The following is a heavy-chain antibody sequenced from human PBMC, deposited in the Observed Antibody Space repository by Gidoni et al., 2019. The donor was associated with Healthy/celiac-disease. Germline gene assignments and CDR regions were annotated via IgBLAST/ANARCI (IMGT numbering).Heavy chain of an antibody. CDR3: ARHRFGELFPYYFDY. CDR2: IYYSGST. CDR1: GGSISSSSYY. J-gene: IGHJ4*02. V-gene: IGHV4-39*01. D-gene: IGHD3-10*01. Sequence: QLQLQESGPGLVKPSETLSLTCTVSGGSISSSSYYWGWIRQPPGKGLEWIGSIYYSGSTYYNPSLKSRVTISVDTSKNQFPLKLSSGTAADTAVYYCARHRFGELFPYYFDYWGQGTLVTVSS.